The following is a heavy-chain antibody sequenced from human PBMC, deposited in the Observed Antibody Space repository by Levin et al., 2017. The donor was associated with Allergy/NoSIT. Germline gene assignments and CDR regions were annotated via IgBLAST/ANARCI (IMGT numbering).Heavy chain of an antibody. J-gene: IGHJ3*01. CDR1: GFTFSHSW. V-gene: IGHV3-74*01. CDR2: INGDATTT. Sequence: PGGSLRLSCAASGFTFSHSWMHWVRQGPGKGLVWVSRINGDATTTAYADSVEGRFSISRDNAKNTLYLQMNSLRAEDTAIYYCVRDKLLPETPGDAFDFWGQGIMVTVSS. CDR3: VRDKLLPETPGDAFDF. D-gene: IGHD2-21*01.